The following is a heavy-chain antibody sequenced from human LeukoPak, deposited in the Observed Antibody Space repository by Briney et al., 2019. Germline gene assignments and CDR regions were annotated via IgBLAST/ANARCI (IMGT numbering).Heavy chain of an antibody. J-gene: IGHJ6*03. CDR1: GFTFSSYE. CDR3: ARYDYYYYMDV. V-gene: IGHV3-48*03. CDR2: ISSSGSTI. Sequence: GGSLRLPCAASGFTFSSYEMNWVRQAPGKGLEWVSYISSSGSTIYYADSVKGRFTISRDNAKNSLYLQMNSLRAEDTAVYYCARYDYYYYMDVWGKGTTVTVSS.